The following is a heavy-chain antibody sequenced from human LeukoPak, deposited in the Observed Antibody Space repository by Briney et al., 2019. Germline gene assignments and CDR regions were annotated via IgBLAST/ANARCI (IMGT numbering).Heavy chain of an antibody. Sequence: PGGSLRLSCAASGFTFRTFAMIWVRQPPGKGLEWDSSIFPSGGEITYAASVGGRFTISRDNSKSTLSLQMNSLRAEDTDVYYCARIYDSSGYYWGAFDIWGQGTMVTVSS. CDR1: GFTFRTFA. CDR3: ARIYDSSGYYWGAFDI. CDR2: IFPSGGEI. J-gene: IGHJ3*02. D-gene: IGHD3-22*01. V-gene: IGHV3-23*01.